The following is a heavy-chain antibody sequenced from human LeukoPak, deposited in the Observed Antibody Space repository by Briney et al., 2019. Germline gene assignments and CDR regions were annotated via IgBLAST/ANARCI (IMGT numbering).Heavy chain of an antibody. CDR2: IWYDGSNK. J-gene: IGHJ4*02. V-gene: IGHV3-33*01. D-gene: IGHD6-13*01. Sequence: GGSLRLSCAASGFTFSSYGMHWVRQAPGKGLEWVVVIWYDGSNKYYADSVKGRFTISRDNSKNTLYLQMNSLRAEDTAVYYCARDLSRGSNWYYFDYWGQGTLVTVSS. CDR1: GFTFSSYG. CDR3: ARDLSRGSNWYYFDY.